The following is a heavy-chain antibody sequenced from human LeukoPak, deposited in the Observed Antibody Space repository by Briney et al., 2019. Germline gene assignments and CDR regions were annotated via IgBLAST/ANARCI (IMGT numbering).Heavy chain of an antibody. J-gene: IGHJ4*02. D-gene: IGHD2-21*02. CDR1: GFTFSSYA. CDR2: IRNDGSIK. Sequence: PGGSLRLSCAASGFTFSSYAMHWVRQAPGQGLDWVAFIRNDGSIKYYADSVKGRFTISRDNSKNTLYLQMNSLRTEDTAVYYCARGDCSGDCYHPLYYWGQGSLVTVSP. V-gene: IGHV3-30*02. CDR3: ARGDCSGDCYHPLYY.